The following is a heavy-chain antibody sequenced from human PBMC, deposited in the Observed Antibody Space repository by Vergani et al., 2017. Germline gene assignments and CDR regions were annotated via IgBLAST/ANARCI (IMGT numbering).Heavy chain of an antibody. CDR2: INHSGST. CDR1: GGSFSGYY. V-gene: IGHV4-34*01. D-gene: IGHD5-12*01. CDR3: ARWSCYDFYYYYYGMDV. Sequence: QVQLQQWGAGLLKPSETLSLTCAVYGGSFSGYYWSWIRQPPGKGLEWIGEINHSGSTNYNPSLKSRVTISVDTSKNQFSLKLSSVTAADTAVYYCARWSCYDFYYYYYGMDVWGQGTTVTVSS. J-gene: IGHJ6*02.